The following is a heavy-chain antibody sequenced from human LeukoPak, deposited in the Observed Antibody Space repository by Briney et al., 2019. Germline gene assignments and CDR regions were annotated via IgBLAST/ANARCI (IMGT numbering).Heavy chain of an antibody. CDR3: ARLSPYAFYYYYYYMDV. J-gene: IGHJ6*03. CDR2: ISAYNGNT. CDR1: GCTFTSYG. V-gene: IGHV1-18*01. D-gene: IGHD4-17*01. Sequence: ASVKVSCKASGCTFTSYGISWVRQAPGQGLEWMGWISAYNGNTNYAQKLQGRVTMTTDTSTSTAYMELRSLRSDDTAVYYSARLSPYAFYYYYYYMDVWGKGTTVTVSS.